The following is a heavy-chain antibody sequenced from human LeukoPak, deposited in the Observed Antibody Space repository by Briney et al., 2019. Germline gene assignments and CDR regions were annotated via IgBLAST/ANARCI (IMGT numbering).Heavy chain of an antibody. CDR1: GGSLSSDS. D-gene: IGHD5-24*01. CDR3: ARLGNRDGYNYFLDY. V-gene: IGHV4-59*08. J-gene: IGHJ4*02. Sequence: SETLSLTCTVSGGSLSSDSWTWIRQPPGKRLQWMGYIYSSGSTNHNPSLKSRVTMSVDTSKNQFSLKLSSVTATDTAVYYCARLGNRDGYNYFLDYWGQGILVTVSS. CDR2: IYSSGST.